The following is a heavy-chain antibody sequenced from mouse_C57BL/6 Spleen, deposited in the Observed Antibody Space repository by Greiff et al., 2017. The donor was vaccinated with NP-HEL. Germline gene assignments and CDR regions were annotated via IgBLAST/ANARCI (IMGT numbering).Heavy chain of an antibody. CDR3: ARWKGIYDGPYVDY. V-gene: IGHV1-64*01. Sequence: QVQLQQPGAELVKPGASVKLSCKASGYTFTSYWMHWVKQRPGQGLEWIGMIHPNSGSTNYNEKFKSKATLTVDKSSSTAYMQLSSLTSEDSAVDYCARWKGIYDGPYVDYWGQGTTLTVSS. CDR1: GYTFTSYW. J-gene: IGHJ2*01. CDR2: IHPNSGST. D-gene: IGHD2-3*01.